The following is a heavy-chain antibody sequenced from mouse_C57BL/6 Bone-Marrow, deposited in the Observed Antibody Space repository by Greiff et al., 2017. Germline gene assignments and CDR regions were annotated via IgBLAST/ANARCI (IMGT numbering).Heavy chain of an antibody. CDR3: ARGTYYYGSSYGYFDV. J-gene: IGHJ1*03. CDR1: GYAFTNYL. D-gene: IGHD1-1*01. V-gene: IGHV1-54*01. CDR2: INPGSGGT. Sequence: QVQLQQSGAELVRPGTSVKVSCKASGYAFTNYLIEWVKQRPGQGLEWIGVINPGSGGTNYNEKFKGKATLTADKSSSTAYMPLSSLTSEDSAVYFCARGTYYYGSSYGYFDVWGTGTTVTVSS.